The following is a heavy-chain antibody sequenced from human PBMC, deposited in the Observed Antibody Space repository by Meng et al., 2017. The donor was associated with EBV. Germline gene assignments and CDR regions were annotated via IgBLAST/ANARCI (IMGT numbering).Heavy chain of an antibody. CDR3: ASESGRGYTPDY. Sequence: QVECVQSAAGVKKPGSSVKVSCKTSGGPFRYYAISWVRQAPGQGLEWLGGFLPRLGAPNYAQKFHGRVKITADESTSTHYMDLSSLRSEDTAIYYCASESGRGYTPDYWGQGTLVTVSS. D-gene: IGHD3-10*01. V-gene: IGHV1-69*01. J-gene: IGHJ4*02. CDR1: GGPFRYYA. CDR2: FLPRLGAP.